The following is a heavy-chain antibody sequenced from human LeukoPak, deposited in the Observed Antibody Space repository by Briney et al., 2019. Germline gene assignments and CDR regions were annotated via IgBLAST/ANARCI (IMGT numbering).Heavy chain of an antibody. CDR1: GYSFTNYW. J-gene: IGHJ4*02. Sequence: GESLKISCKGSGYSFTNYWIGWVRQMPGKGLEWMGIIYPGDSDTRYSPSFQGQVTTSSDKSISTAYLQWSSLKASDTAMYYCARHTKFDYGDYVPAYFDYWGQGTLVTVSS. CDR3: ARHTKFDYGDYVPAYFDY. V-gene: IGHV5-51*01. CDR2: IYPGDSDT. D-gene: IGHD4-17*01.